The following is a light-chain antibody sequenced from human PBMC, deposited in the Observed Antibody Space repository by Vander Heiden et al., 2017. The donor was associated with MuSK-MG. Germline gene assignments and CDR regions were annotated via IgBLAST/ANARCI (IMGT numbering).Light chain of an antibody. Sequence: QSALTQSASVSGSPGQSITISCIGTSSDIGTYNYVSWYQQHPGKAPKLMIYDVANRPSGVSNRFSGSKSGNTASLTISGLQAEDEADYYCSSYSSISSLIFGGGTKLTVV. J-gene: IGLJ2*01. CDR2: DVA. CDR1: SSDIGTYNY. V-gene: IGLV2-14*03. CDR3: SSYSSISSLI.